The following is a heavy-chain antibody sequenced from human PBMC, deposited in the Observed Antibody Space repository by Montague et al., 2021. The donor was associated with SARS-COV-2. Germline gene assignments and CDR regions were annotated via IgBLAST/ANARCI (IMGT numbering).Heavy chain of an antibody. V-gene: IGHV4-34*01. CDR2: INHSGST. Sequence: SETLSLTCAVYGGSFSGYYWSWIRQPPGKGLEWIGEINHSGSTNYNPSLKSRVTISVDTSKNQFSLKLSSVTAADTAVYYCARARQDVVVPTLGIGAYYYSYSNMAVWGKGTTVTVSS. D-gene: IGHD2-2*01. CDR1: GGSFSGYY. CDR3: ARARQDVVVPTLGIGAYYYSYSNMAV. J-gene: IGHJ6*03.